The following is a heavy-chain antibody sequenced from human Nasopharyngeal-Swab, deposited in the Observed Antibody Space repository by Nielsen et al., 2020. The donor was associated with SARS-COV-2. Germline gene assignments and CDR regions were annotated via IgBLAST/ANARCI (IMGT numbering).Heavy chain of an antibody. V-gene: IGHV4-39*01. CDR2: NEESGTT. Sequence: GSLRLSCTVSGGSISSSRYDWGRIRQPPGKGREGMGRNEESGTTYYNPTLKSRVTRTEDTSKNKYSLKLSSGTAAGTAVYYCARHAMGMVTPGPNPFLFYYYYYYMDVWGKGTTVTVSS. D-gene: IGHD2-21*02. CDR1: GGSISSSRYD. CDR3: ARHAMGMVTPGPNPFLFYYYYYYMDV. J-gene: IGHJ6*03.